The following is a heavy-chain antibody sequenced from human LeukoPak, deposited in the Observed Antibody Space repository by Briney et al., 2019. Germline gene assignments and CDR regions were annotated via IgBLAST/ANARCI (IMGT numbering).Heavy chain of an antibody. Sequence: GGSLRLSCAASGFVFDDYGMSWVRQAPGKGLEWVSVINWDGSTTSYADSVKGRFTISGDKAKKSLYLQMNSLRAEDTALYYCARDREGQLLWFGELGYWGQGTLVTVSS. CDR2: INWDGSTT. D-gene: IGHD3-10*01. J-gene: IGHJ4*02. V-gene: IGHV3-20*04. CDR3: ARDREGQLLWFGELGY. CDR1: GFVFDDYG.